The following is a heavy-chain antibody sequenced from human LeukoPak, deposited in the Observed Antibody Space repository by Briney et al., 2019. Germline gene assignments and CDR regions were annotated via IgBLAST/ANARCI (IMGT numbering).Heavy chain of an antibody. CDR2: IYNSGST. J-gene: IGHJ4*02. D-gene: IGHD3-10*02. CDR3: ARDLFGELRF. CDR1: GGSVSGSGYY. Sequence: SETLSLTCTVSGGSVSGSGYYWNWIRQSPGKGLEWIGYIYNSGSTSYNPSLKSRVTISVDLSKNLFSLKLSSVTAADTAVYYCARDLFGELRFWGQGILVTVSS. V-gene: IGHV4-61*08.